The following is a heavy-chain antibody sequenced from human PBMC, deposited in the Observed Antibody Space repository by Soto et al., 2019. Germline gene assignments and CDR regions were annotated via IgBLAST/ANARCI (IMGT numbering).Heavy chain of an antibody. CDR3: ARGVAGPLHWFDP. J-gene: IGHJ5*02. D-gene: IGHD6-19*01. CDR1: GYTFTSYA. CDR2: INAGNGNT. Sequence: GASVKVSCKASGYTFTSYAMHWVRQAPGQRLEWKGWINAGNGNTKYSQKFQGRVTITRDTSASTAYMEMSSLRSENTAVYYCARGVAGPLHWFDPWGQGTLVTVSS. V-gene: IGHV1-3*01.